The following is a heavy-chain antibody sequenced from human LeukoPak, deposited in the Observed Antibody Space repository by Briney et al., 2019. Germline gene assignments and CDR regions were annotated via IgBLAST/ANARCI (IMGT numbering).Heavy chain of an antibody. CDR2: IYYSGST. V-gene: IGHV4-39*07. CDR1: GGSISSSSYY. D-gene: IGHD6-19*01. CDR3: ARDSGIAVAGDLDY. Sequence: PSETLSLTCTVSGGSISSSSYYWGWIRQPPGKGLEWIGSIYYSGSTYYNPSLKSRVTISVDTSKNQFSLKLSSVTAADTAVYYCARDSGIAVAGDLDYWGQGTLVTVSS. J-gene: IGHJ4*02.